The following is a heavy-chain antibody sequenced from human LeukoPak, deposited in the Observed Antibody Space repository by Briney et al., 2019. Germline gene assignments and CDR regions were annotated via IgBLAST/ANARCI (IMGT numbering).Heavy chain of an antibody. CDR1: GGTFSSYA. CDR3: AREGREGLLRGY. D-gene: IGHD3-22*01. Sequence: GASVKVSCKASGGTFSSYAISWVRQAPGQGLEWMGGIIPILGIANYAQKCQGRVTITADKSTSTAYMELSSVRSEDTAVYYCAREGREGLLRGYWGQGTLATVSS. V-gene: IGHV1-69*10. CDR2: IIPILGIA. J-gene: IGHJ4*02.